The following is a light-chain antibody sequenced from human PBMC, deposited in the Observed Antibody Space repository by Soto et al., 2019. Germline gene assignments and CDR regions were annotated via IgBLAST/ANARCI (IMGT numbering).Light chain of an antibody. CDR3: QQYNNWPWT. CDR1: QNVSSSY. J-gene: IGKJ1*01. Sequence: EIVLTQSPGTLSLSPGERVTLSCRSSQNVSSSYLAWYQQIPGQAPRLLIYGASSRATGIPDRFSGRGPGTDFTLTISTLQSEDFAVYYCQQYNNWPWTFGQGTKVDIK. CDR2: GAS. V-gene: IGKV3-20*01.